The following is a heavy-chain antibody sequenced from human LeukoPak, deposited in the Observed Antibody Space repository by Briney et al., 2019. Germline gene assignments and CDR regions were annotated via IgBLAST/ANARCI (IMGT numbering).Heavy chain of an antibody. D-gene: IGHD3-16*01. CDR3: ARVTGPFDF. CDR1: GFTFSSYA. Sequence: GGSLRLSCAASGFTFSSYAMSWVRQAPGKGLEWVSAVSGSGGSTYYADSVKGRFTISRDNAKNSLYLQMNSLRAEDTAIYYCARVTGPFDFWGQGTLVTVSS. J-gene: IGHJ4*02. V-gene: IGHV3-23*01. CDR2: VSGSGGST.